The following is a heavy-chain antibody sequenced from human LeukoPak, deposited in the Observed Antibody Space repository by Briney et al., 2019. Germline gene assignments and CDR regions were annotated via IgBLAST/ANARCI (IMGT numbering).Heavy chain of an antibody. CDR3: VRAVGSGAWGHCDY. D-gene: IGHD6-19*01. Sequence: GGSLRLPCAASGFTLRPHYMMWISQAPGKGLEWLSYISNSGDYTNYADSVKGRFTISRDNAENSLYLQMNSLRAEDTAVYFCVRAVGSGAWGHCDYWGQGTLVSVSP. CDR1: GFTLRPHY. V-gene: IGHV3-11*05. J-gene: IGHJ4*02. CDR2: ISNSGDYT.